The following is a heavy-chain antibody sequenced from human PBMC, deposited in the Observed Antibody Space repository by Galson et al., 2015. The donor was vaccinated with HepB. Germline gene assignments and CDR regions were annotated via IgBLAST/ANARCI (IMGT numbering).Heavy chain of an antibody. V-gene: IGHV3-30*18. CDR2: ISYDGSNK. CDR1: GFTFSSFG. Sequence: SLRLSCAASGFTFSSFGMHWVRLAPGKGLEWVAVISYDGSNKYYADSVKGRFTISRDNSKNTLYLQVNSLRGEDTAVYYCAKDGELTTPGCDSWGQGTLVTVSS. CDR3: AKDGELTTPGCDS. D-gene: IGHD1-1*01. J-gene: IGHJ4*02.